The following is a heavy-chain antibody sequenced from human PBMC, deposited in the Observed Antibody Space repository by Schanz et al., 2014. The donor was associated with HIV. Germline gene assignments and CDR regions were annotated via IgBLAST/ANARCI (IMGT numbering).Heavy chain of an antibody. V-gene: IGHV3-23*01. Sequence: EVQLLESGGDLVQPGGSLRLSCAASGFSLRSYAMSWVRQAPGKGLVWVSRINVNGMIRDYADSVRGRFTISRDNARNTVHLQMSSLRTDDTAVYHCIGDAFGSKDVWGQGTTVTVSS. CDR2: INVNGMIR. CDR3: IGDAFGSKDV. D-gene: IGHD3-3*01. CDR1: GFSLRSYA. J-gene: IGHJ6*02.